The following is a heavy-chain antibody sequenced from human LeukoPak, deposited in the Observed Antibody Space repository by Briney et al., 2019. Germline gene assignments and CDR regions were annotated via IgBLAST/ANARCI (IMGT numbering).Heavy chain of an antibody. CDR1: GASVSNYY. CDR2: FHYSGST. CDR3: ARHHDGGPKLRLDF. D-gene: IGHD2-15*01. Sequence: KSSETLSLTCRVSGASVSNYYWSWIRQSPRKGLEWIGFFHYSGSTNYNPSLNSRVTTSIDTSMNQLSLTLVSVTAADTAVYFCARHHDGGPKLRLDFWGLGVLVTVSS. J-gene: IGHJ4*02. V-gene: IGHV4-59*08.